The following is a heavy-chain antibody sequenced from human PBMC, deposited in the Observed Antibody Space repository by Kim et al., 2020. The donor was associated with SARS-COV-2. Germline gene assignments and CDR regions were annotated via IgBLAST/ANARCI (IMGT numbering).Heavy chain of an antibody. J-gene: IGHJ6*02. CDR2: ISYDGSNK. CDR3: AKDQGGGEGMDV. Sequence: GGSLRLSCAASGFTFSSYGMHWVRQAPGKGLEWVAVISYDGSNKYYADSVKGRFTISRDNSKNTLYLQMNSLRAEDTAVYYCAKDQGGGEGMDVWGQGTTVTVSS. V-gene: IGHV3-30*18. CDR1: GFTFSSYG.